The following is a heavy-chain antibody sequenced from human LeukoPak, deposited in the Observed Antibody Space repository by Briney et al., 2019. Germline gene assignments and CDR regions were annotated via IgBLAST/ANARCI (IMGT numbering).Heavy chain of an antibody. CDR3: AKDRGTAVAGTNWFDP. V-gene: IGHV3-30*02. Sequence: GGSLRLSCAASGFTFSSYGMHWVRQAPGKGLEWVAVIWYDGSNKFYADSVKGRFTISRDNSKNTLSLQMNSLRAEDTAVYYCAKDRGTAVAGTNWFDPWGQGTLVTVSS. CDR1: GFTFSSYG. J-gene: IGHJ5*02. CDR2: IWYDGSNK. D-gene: IGHD6-19*01.